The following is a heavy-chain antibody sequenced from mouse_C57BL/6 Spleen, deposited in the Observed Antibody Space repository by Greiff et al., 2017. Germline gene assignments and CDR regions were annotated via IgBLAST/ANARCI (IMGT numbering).Heavy chain of an antibody. J-gene: IGHJ4*01. CDR3: ARSSTTVAPMDY. CDR2: INPYNGGT. CDR1: GYTFTDYY. Sequence: EVKLQASGPVLVKPGASVKMSCKASGYTFTDYYMNWVKQSHGQSLEWIGVINPYNGGTSYNQKFKGKATLTVDKSSSTAYMELHSLTSEDSAVYYCARSSTTVAPMDYWGQGTSVTVAS. D-gene: IGHD1-1*01. V-gene: IGHV1-19*01.